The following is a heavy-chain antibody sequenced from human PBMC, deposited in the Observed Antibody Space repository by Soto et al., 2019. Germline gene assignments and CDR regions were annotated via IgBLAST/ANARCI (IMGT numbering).Heavy chain of an antibody. CDR3: ARMKHSSISRYYFDS. Sequence: SETLSLTCTFSGVSIRSSSSYLVWIRQPPGKALEWIGNIYYSGTTYYNPSLKSRVTMSVDTSKNQFSLNLSSVTAADTAVYYCARMKHSSISRYYFDSWGQGALVNVSS. CDR1: GVSIRSSSSY. D-gene: IGHD3-3*02. V-gene: IGHV4-39*01. J-gene: IGHJ4*02. CDR2: IYYSGTT.